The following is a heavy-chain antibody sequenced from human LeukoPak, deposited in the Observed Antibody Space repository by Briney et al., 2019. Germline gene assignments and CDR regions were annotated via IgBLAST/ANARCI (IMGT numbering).Heavy chain of an antibody. CDR1: GGSISSGGYY. CDR3: ARDPGRQPGGATRYFDY. D-gene: IGHD1-26*01. Sequence: PSQTLSLTCTVSGGSISSGGYYWSWIRQPPGKGLEWIGYIYHSGSTYYNPSLKSRVTISVDRSKNQFSLKLSSVTAADTAVYYCARDPGRQPGGATRYFDYWGQGTLVTVSS. CDR2: IYHSGST. V-gene: IGHV4-30-2*01. J-gene: IGHJ4*02.